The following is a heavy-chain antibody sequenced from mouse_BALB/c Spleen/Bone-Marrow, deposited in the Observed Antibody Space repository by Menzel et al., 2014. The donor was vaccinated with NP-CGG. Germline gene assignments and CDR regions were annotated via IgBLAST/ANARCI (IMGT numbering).Heavy chain of an antibody. Sequence: DLVKPGASVKLSCKASGYTFTNYWIIWIKQRPGQCLEWLGRIAPGSGSTYYNEMFKGKATLTVDTSSSTAYIQLSSLSSEDSAVYFCARGIYYGNYVYAMDYWGQGTSAPVSS. CDR3: ARGIYYGNYVYAMDY. D-gene: IGHD2-1*01. J-gene: IGHJ4*01. CDR2: IAPGSGST. V-gene: IGHV1S41*01. CDR1: GYTFTNYW.